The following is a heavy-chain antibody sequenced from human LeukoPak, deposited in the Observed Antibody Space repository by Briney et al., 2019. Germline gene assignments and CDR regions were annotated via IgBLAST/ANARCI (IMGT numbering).Heavy chain of an antibody. Sequence: GGSLRLSCAASGFTFSSYSMSWVRQAPGKGLEWVANIKQDGSEKYYVDSVKGRFTISRDNAKNSLYLQMNSLRAEDTAVYYCARDLELYGMDVWGQGTTVTVSS. CDR1: GFTFSSYS. V-gene: IGHV3-7*01. J-gene: IGHJ6*02. CDR2: IKQDGSEK. CDR3: ARDLELYGMDV. D-gene: IGHD1-26*01.